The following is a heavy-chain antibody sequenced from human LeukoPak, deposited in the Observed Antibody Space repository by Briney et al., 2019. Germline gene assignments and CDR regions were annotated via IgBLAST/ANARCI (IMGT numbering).Heavy chain of an antibody. V-gene: IGHV4-59*01. CDR3: ARVLVTAIPYYYYYMDV. CDR2: VYDSGTT. CDR1: GGSISRYY. Sequence: SETLSLTCTVSGGSISRYYWSWIRQPPGKGLEWFGYVYDSGTTNYNPSLKSRVTISVDTSKNQFSLKLSSVTAADTAVYYCARVLVTAIPYYYYYMDVWGKGTTVTISS. J-gene: IGHJ6*03. D-gene: IGHD2-21*02.